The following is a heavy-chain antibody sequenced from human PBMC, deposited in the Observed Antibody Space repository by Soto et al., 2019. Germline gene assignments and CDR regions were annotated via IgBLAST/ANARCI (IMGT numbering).Heavy chain of an antibody. CDR2: IYYSGTT. V-gene: IGHV4-61*01. CDR1: GDSVGNENYY. Sequence: PSETLSLTCTVSGDSVGNENYYWAWIRQSPGKGLEWIGYIYYSGTTNYNSHLKSRVTLSVDTPRNQFSLSLTSVSAAATAVYLCARSQPGRTAFPFDYWGQGVMVTVSS. CDR3: ARSQPGRTAFPFDY. D-gene: IGHD1-26*01. J-gene: IGHJ4*02.